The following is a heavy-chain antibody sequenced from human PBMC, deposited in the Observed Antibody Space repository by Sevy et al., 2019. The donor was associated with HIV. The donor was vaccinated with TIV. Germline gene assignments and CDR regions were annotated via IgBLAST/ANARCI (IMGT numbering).Heavy chain of an antibody. V-gene: IGHV3-15*01. CDR3: TTGVRIPFDI. D-gene: IGHD2-2*01. CDR2: IKSKTDGGTT. Sequence: LSLTCVASGFTFSNAWMSWVRQAPGKGLEWVGRIKSKTDGGTTDYAAPVKGRFTISRDDSKNTLYLQMNSLKTEDTAVYYCTTGVRIPFDIWGQGTMVTVSS. J-gene: IGHJ3*02. CDR1: GFTFSNAW.